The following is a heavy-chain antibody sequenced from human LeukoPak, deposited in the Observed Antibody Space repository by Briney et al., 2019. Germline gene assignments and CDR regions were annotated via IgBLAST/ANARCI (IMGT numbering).Heavy chain of an antibody. J-gene: IGHJ6*02. Sequence: SESLSLTCTVSGGSVSSGSYYGGWIRQPPGKGLEWIGYIYYSGGTNYNPSLKSRVTISVDTSKNQFSLKLSSVTAADTAVYYCALGIIDYYYGMDVWGQGTTVTVSS. CDR1: GGSVSSGSYY. CDR3: ALGIIDYYYGMDV. CDR2: IYYSGGT. V-gene: IGHV4-61*01. D-gene: IGHD7-27*01.